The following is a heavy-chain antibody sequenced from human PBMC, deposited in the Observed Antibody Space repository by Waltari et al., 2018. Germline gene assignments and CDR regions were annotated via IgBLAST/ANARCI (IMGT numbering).Heavy chain of an antibody. D-gene: IGHD3-3*01. CDR1: GGTFSNHFYY. Sequence: QLQLQESGPGRVKPSETLSRTCTVAGGTFSNHFYYSGWIRLAPGKGLEWIGSTHTSGSAYYNPSLKRRVTLSVDTPKNQFSLELRSVTAADTAVYYCARGPYEMDVLGKGTTVTISS. J-gene: IGHJ6*04. CDR3: ARGPYEMDV. CDR2: THTSGSA. V-gene: IGHV4-39*07.